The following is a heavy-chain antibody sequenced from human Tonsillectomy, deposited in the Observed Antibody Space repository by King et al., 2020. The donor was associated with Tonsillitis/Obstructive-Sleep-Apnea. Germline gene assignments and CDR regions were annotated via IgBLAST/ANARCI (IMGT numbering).Heavy chain of an antibody. V-gene: IGHV5-51*01. CDR1: VYSFTNYW. Sequence: EVQLVQSGAEVKKPGESLKISCKGSVYSFTNYWIGWVRQMPGKGLEWMGIIYPGDSYTTYSPAFQGQVTISADKSIRTAYLRWSSLKASDTAMYYCARQGGRTGSMWYFDLWGRGTLVTVSS. CDR3: ARQGGRTGSMWYFDL. D-gene: IGHD1-14*01. J-gene: IGHJ2*01. CDR2: IYPGDSYT.